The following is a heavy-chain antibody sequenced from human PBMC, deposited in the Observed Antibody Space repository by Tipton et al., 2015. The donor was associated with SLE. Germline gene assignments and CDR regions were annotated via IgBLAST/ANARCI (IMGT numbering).Heavy chain of an antibody. Sequence: SLRLSCAASGFTFSNYWMTWVRQAPGKGLEWVANIKGDGSEKYYVDSVKGRFIISRDNAKNSLSLQMNSLRAEDTAVYYCATGVQASYVYSDYWGQGTLVIVSS. D-gene: IGHD3-16*01. CDR1: GFTFSNYW. CDR3: ATGVQASYVYSDY. V-gene: IGHV3-7*01. CDR2: IKGDGSEK. J-gene: IGHJ4*02.